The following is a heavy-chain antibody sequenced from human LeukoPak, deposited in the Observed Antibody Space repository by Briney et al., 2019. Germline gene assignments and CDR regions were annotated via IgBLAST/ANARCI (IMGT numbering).Heavy chain of an antibody. Sequence: GGSLRLSCAASGFTFSSYAMHWVRQAPGKGLEWVAVISYDGSNKYYADSVKGRFAISRDNSKNTLYLQMNSLRAEDTAVYYCARAKSSLEWTFYYYYGMDVWGQGTTVTVSS. V-gene: IGHV3-30*09. CDR2: ISYDGSNK. J-gene: IGHJ6*02. CDR1: GFTFSSYA. D-gene: IGHD3-3*01. CDR3: ARAKSSLEWTFYYYYGMDV.